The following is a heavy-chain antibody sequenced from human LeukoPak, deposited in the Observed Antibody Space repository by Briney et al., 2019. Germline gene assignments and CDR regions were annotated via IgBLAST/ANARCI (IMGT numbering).Heavy chain of an antibody. CDR2: IYYSGST. CDR1: GGSISSGGYY. V-gene: IGHV4-31*03. Sequence: SETLSLTCTVSGGSISSGGYYWSWIRQHPGKGLEWIGYIYYSGSTYYNPSLKSRVTISVDTSKNQFSLKLSSVTAADTAVYYCARDTHADGWELRPDAFDIWGQGTMVTVSS. J-gene: IGHJ3*02. CDR3: ARDTHADGWELRPDAFDI. D-gene: IGHD2-15*01.